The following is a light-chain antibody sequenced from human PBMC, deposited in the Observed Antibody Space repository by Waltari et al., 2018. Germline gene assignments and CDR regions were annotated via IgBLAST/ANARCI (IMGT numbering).Light chain of an antibody. CDR1: GSNIGSNT. CDR2: TNS. Sequence: QSVLTQPPSASGSPGQRVTISCSGSGSNIGSNTVNWYQQFPGAAPKLLIYTNSQRPSGVPARFSGSKSGTSGYLAISGLQSEDEADYYCAAWDDGLNGWVFGGRTKLTVL. CDR3: AAWDDGLNGWV. V-gene: IGLV1-44*01. J-gene: IGLJ3*02.